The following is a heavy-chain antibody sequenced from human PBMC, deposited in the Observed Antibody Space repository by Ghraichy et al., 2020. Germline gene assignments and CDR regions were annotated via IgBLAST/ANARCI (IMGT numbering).Heavy chain of an antibody. CDR1: GGSFSSYY. CDR2: INHSGST. Sequence: SETLSLTCAVYGGSFSSYYWSWIRQPPGKGLEWIGEINHSGSTNYNPSLKSRVTISVDTSKNQFSLKLSSVTAADTAVYYCAREKGRNYYDSSGYYYWGQGTLVTVSS. V-gene: IGHV4-34*01. J-gene: IGHJ4*02. D-gene: IGHD3-22*01. CDR3: AREKGRNYYDSSGYYY.